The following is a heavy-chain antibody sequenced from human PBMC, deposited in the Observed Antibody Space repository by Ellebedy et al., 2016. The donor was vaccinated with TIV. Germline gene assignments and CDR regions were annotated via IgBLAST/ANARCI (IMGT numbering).Heavy chain of an antibody. V-gene: IGHV3-21*01. J-gene: IGHJ4*02. CDR3: ARDPGLSRG. CDR1: GFTFSSYS. CDR2: ISSTSSFI. Sequence: GESLKISCAASGFTFSSYSMNWVRQAPGKGLEWVSSISSTSSFIFYADSVKGRFTISRGNAKNSLYLQMNSLRAEDTAVYYCARDPGLSRGWGQGALVTVSS.